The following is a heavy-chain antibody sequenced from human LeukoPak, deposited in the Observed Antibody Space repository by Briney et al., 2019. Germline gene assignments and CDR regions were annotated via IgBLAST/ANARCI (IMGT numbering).Heavy chain of an antibody. CDR2: ISGSGGST. D-gene: IGHD4-17*01. CDR1: GFTFSSYA. J-gene: IGHJ4*02. CDR3: AKATTTVPNFDY. V-gene: IGHV3-23*01. Sequence: QSGGSLRLSCAASGFTFSSYAMSWVRQAPGKGLEWVSAISGSGGSTYYADSVKGRFTISRDNSKNTLYLQMNSLRAEDTAIYYCAKATTTVPNFDYWGQGTLVTVSS.